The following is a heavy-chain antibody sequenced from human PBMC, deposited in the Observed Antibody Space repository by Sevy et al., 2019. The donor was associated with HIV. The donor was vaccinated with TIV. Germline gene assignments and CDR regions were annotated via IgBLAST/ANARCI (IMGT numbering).Heavy chain of an antibody. CDR3: ASTEPGYCSSTSCPGIDY. CDR2: ISGSGGRT. J-gene: IGHJ4*02. CDR1: GFTFSSYA. Sequence: GGSLRLSCAASGFTFSSYAMSWVRQAPGKGLEWVSAISGSGGRTYYADSVKGRFTISRDNSKNTLYLQMNSLRAEDTAVYYCASTEPGYCSSTSCPGIDYWGQGTLVTVSS. D-gene: IGHD2-2*01. V-gene: IGHV3-23*01.